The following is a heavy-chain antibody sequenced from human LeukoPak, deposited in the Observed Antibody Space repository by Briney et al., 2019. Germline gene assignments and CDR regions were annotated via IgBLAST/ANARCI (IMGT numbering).Heavy chain of an antibody. V-gene: IGHV3-23*01. J-gene: IGHJ3*02. Sequence: GGSLRLSGAASGFAFSSFDMSWVRQAPGKGLEWVSDKTSSGGSTYYADSVKRRFTISRDNSKSTLYLQMNSLRAEDTAVYYCAKRSMTTRSDAFDIWGQGTMVTVSS. CDR3: AKRSMTTRSDAFDI. CDR1: GFAFSSFD. CDR2: KTSSGGST. D-gene: IGHD1-14*01.